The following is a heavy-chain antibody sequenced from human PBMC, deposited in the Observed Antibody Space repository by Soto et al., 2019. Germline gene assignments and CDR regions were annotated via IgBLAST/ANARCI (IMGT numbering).Heavy chain of an antibody. CDR2: ISAYNGNT. CDR3: ARAVAGFGYYYYGMDV. CDR1: GYTFTSYG. D-gene: IGHD6-19*01. J-gene: IGHJ6*02. Sequence: GASVKVSCKASGYTFTSYGISWVRQAPGQGLEWMGWISAYNGNTNYAQKLQGRVTMTTDTSTSTAHMELRSLRSDDTAVYYCARAVAGFGYYYYGMDVWGQGTTVTVSS. V-gene: IGHV1-18*01.